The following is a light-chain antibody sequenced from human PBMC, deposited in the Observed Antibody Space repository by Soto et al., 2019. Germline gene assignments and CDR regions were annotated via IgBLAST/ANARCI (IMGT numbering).Light chain of an antibody. J-gene: IGLJ3*02. V-gene: IGLV1-36*01. Sequence: QSALTQPPSVSEAPRQRVTISCSGSSSNIGNNAVNWYQQLPGKAPKLLIYYDDLLPSGVSDRFSGSKSGTSASLAISGLQSGDEADYYCAAWDDSLNGWVFGGGTKLTVL. CDR3: AAWDDSLNGWV. CDR2: YDD. CDR1: SSNIGNNA.